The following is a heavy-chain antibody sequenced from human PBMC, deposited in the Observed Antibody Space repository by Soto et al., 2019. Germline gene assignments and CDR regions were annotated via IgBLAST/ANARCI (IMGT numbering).Heavy chain of an antibody. D-gene: IGHD6-6*01. CDR2: ISSNGIGT. CDR3: ARRARADYYYMDV. CDR1: GFTFSSDA. V-gene: IGHV3-64*01. Sequence: EVQLVESGGGLAQPGGSLRLSCAASGFTFSSDAMDWFRQAPGKGLGYVSGISSNGIGTYYASSVKGRFTISRDNSRDTVDLQMDSLRPEDMAVYYCARRARADYYYMDVWGKGTTVTVS. J-gene: IGHJ6*03.